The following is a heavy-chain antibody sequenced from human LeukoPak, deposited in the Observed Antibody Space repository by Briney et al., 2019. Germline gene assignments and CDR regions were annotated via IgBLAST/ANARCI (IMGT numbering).Heavy chain of an antibody. V-gene: IGHV3-21*01. CDR2: ISSSSNYI. CDR3: ARATGYDATFDY. D-gene: IGHD6-13*01. CDR1: GFTFSSYS. Sequence: KTGGSLRLSCAASGFTFSSYSMNWVRQAPGKGLEWASSISSSSNYIYNADSVKGRFTISRDNAKNSLYLQMNSLRAEDTALYYCARATGYDATFDYWGQGTLVTVSS. J-gene: IGHJ4*02.